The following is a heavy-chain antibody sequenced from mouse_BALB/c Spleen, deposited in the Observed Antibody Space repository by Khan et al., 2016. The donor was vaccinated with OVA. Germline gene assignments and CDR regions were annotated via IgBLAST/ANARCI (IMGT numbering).Heavy chain of an antibody. CDR1: GYTFTNYT. CDR2: INPSSGYT. Sequence: QVQLKQSGAELARPGASVKMSCKASGYTFTNYTMHWVKQRPGQGLEWIGYINPSSGYTNYNQNFNDKATLTTDRSSSTAYMQLSSLTSDDSAVYYCVRIPLPPYYFDQWGQGTTLTVSS. J-gene: IGHJ2*01. CDR3: VRIPLPPYYFDQ. V-gene: IGHV1-4*01.